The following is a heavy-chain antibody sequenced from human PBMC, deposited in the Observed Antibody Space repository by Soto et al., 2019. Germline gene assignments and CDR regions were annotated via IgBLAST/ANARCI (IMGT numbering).Heavy chain of an antibody. V-gene: IGHV3-30-3*01. CDR1: GFTFTDYA. D-gene: IGHD3-22*01. Sequence: ESGGGVVQPGRSLRLSCAASGFTFTDYALHWVRQAPGKGLEWVAVISYDGGKKYYADSVKGRFTISRDNSKNTVYLQMNSLRVEDTAVYYCARDTYLDSSGPTYYYYYGIDVWGQGTTVTVSS. CDR2: ISYDGGKK. J-gene: IGHJ6*02. CDR3: ARDTYLDSSGPTYYYYYGIDV.